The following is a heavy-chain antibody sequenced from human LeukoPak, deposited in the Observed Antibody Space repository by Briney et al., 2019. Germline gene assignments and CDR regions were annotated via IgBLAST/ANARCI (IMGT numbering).Heavy chain of an antibody. D-gene: IGHD2-15*01. CDR2: INPNSGGT. CDR3: ARDFCSGGSCYSRFDY. V-gene: IGHV1-2*02. Sequence: ASVKVSCKASGHTFTGYYMHWVRQAPGQGLEWMGFINPNSGGTDYAQQFQGRVTMTRDTSISTAYMELSRLRSDDTAVYYCARDFCSGGSCYSRFDYWGQGTLVTVSS. J-gene: IGHJ4*02. CDR1: GHTFTGYY.